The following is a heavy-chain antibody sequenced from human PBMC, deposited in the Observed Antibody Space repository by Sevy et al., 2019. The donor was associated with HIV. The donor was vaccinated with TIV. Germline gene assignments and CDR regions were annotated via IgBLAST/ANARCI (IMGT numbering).Heavy chain of an antibody. D-gene: IGHD2-15*01. CDR2: ISTGGRNT. Sequence: GGSLRFSCAASRFTFSSSAMNWVRQVPGKGLEWVSSISTGGRNTYYAYSVEGRFTISRDNSKNTLYLQMNSLRADDTAVYYCAKGYCSGGSCPSDYYYYGLDVWGQGTTVTVSS. J-gene: IGHJ6*02. CDR1: RFTFSSSA. V-gene: IGHV3-23*01. CDR3: AKGYCSGGSCPSDYYYYGLDV.